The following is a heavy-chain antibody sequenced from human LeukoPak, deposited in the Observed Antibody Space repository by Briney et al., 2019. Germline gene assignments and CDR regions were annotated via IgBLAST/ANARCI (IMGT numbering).Heavy chain of an antibody. J-gene: IGHJ5*02. CDR1: GYTFTGYY. CDR2: INPNSGGT. V-gene: IGHV1-2*02. CDR3: ARDRLGSCYSRCWFDP. D-gene: IGHD2-15*01. Sequence: GASVKVSCKASGYTFTGYYMHWVRQAPGQGLEWMGWINPNSGGTNYAQKFQGRVTMTRDTSISTAYMELSRLRSDDTAVYYCARDRLGSCYSRCWFDPWGQGTLVTVSS.